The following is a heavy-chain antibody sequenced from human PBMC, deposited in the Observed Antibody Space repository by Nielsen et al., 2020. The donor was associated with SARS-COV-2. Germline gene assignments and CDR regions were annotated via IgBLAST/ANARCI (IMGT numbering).Heavy chain of an antibody. D-gene: IGHD6-13*01. CDR2: ISGSGGST. CDR3: AKSPYSSSWYASIDY. Sequence: GESLKISCAASGFTFSSYAMSWVRQAPGKGLEWVSAISGSGGSTYYADSVKGRFTISRDNSKNTLYLQMNSLRAEDTAEYYCAKSPYSSSWYASIDYWGQGTLVTVSS. J-gene: IGHJ4*02. CDR1: GFTFSSYA. V-gene: IGHV3-23*01.